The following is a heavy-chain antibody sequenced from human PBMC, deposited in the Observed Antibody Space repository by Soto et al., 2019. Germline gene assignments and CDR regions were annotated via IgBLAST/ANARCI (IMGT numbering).Heavy chain of an antibody. CDR3: ASTSAALRENWFVT. V-gene: IGHV4-30-2*01. D-gene: IGHD1-26*01. CDR2: IYHSWTT. J-gene: IGHJ5*02. Sequence: SETLSLTCAVSDGSISSGGYSWSWIWQPPGKGLEWIGYIYHSWTTDYNPSLKSRVTISVDRSKNQFSLKLSSVTAPDTAVYYCASTSAALRENWFVTCGPGTLVSVFS. CDR1: DGSISSGGYS.